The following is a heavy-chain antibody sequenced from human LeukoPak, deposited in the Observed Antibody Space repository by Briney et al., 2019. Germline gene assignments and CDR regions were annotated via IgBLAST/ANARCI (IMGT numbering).Heavy chain of an antibody. CDR3: AKATTVAGYYFDY. CDR1: GFTFSSYA. V-gene: IGHV3-23*01. Sequence: GESLRLSCAASGFTFSSYAMSWVRQAPGKGLEWVSAISGSGGSTYYADSVKGRFTISRDNSKNTLYLQMNSLRAEDTAVYYCAKATTVAGYYFDYWGQGTLVTVSS. D-gene: IGHD6-19*01. CDR2: ISGSGGST. J-gene: IGHJ4*02.